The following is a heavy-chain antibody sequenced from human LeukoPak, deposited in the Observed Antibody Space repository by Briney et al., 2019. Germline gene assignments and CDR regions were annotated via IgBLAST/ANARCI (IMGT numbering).Heavy chain of an antibody. CDR3: ARDQSRYYGSGSYSPWNY. J-gene: IGHJ4*02. CDR2: ISAYNGNT. Sequence: ASVKVSCKASGYTFTSYGISWVRQAPGQGLEWMGWISAYNGNTNYAQKLQGRVTMTTDTSTSTAYMELRSLGSDDTAVYYCARDQSRYYGSGSYSPWNYWGQGTLVTVSS. V-gene: IGHV1-18*04. D-gene: IGHD3-10*01. CDR1: GYTFTSYG.